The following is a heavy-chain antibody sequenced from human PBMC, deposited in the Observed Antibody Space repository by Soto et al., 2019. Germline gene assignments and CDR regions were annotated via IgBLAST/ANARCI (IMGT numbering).Heavy chain of an antibody. CDR2: IYHTGST. V-gene: IGHV4-31*03. Sequence: PSETLSLTCTVSGGSISSGGYYWSWIRREPGKGLEWIGYIYHTGSTYYNPSLESRVIISVDTSKNQFSLSLSSVTAADTAVYYCARTPDCYNYLNYWGQGTLVTVSS. CDR1: GGSISSGGYY. CDR3: ARTPDCYNYLNY. J-gene: IGHJ4*02. D-gene: IGHD5-12*01.